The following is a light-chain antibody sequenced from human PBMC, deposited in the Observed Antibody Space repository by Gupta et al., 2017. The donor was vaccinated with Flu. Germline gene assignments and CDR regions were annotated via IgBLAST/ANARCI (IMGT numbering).Light chain of an antibody. CDR2: DAS. J-gene: IGKJ4*01. CDR1: QNINTF. CDR3: QQRANWPLT. Sequence: EIVLTQSPATLSLSPGERATLSCRTSQNINTFLPWYQYKPGQAPSLLIYDASNRATGIPGRFSGSGSGTDFTLTISSLEPEDFAVYYCQQRANWPLTFGGGTKVEI. V-gene: IGKV3-11*01.